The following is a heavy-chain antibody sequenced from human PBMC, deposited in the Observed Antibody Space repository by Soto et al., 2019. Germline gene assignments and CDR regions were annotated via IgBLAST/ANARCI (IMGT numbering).Heavy chain of an antibody. CDR3: ARDVHYYDSSGPDY. CDR2: INPSGGST. CDR1: GSTYPSYY. J-gene: IGHJ4*01. D-gene: IGHD3-22*01. Sequence: ASVQVSCQASGSTYPSYYMHWVRQATGQGLEWMGIINPSGGSTSYAQKFQGRVTMTRDTSTSTVYMELSSLRSEDTAVYYCARDVHYYDSSGPDYWGHGTLVTVSS. V-gene: IGHV1-46*01.